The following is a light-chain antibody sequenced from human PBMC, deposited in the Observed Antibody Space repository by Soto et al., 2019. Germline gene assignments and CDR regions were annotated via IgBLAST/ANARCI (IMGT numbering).Light chain of an antibody. CDR2: LEGSGAY. CDR1: SGHSSYI. J-gene: IGLJ2*01. CDR3: ETWDTNARV. V-gene: IGLV4-60*02. Sequence: QSVLTQSSSASASLGSSVKLTCTLSSGHSSYIIAWHQQQPGKAPRYLMNLEGSGAYNKGSGVPDRFSGSSSGADRYLTVSNLQFEYEADYYCETWDTNARVFGGGTKLTVL.